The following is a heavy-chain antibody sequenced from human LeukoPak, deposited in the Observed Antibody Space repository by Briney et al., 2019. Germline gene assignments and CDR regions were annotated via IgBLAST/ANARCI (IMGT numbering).Heavy chain of an antibody. D-gene: IGHD1-1*01. CDR3: ARDRKLEPLCDK. J-gene: IGHJ4*02. CDR2: VSSTSFHI. Sequence: GGSLSLSCAASGFTFSSYTMDWVRQAAGKGLEWVASVSSTSFHIYYADSVKGRFTISRDNAKNSLYLQLNSLRAEDTAVYYCARDRKLEPLCDKWGQETLVTVS. V-gene: IGHV3-21*01. CDR1: GFTFSSYT.